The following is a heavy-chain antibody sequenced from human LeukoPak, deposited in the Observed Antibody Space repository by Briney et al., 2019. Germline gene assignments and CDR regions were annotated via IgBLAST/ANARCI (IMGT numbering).Heavy chain of an antibody. J-gene: IGHJ3*02. CDR1: GYTFTSYG. D-gene: IGHD3-22*01. Sequence: ASMKVSCKASGYTFTSYGISWVRQAPGQGLEWMGWISAYNGNTNYAQKLQGRVTMTTDTSTSTAYMELRSLRSDDTAVYYCARDTPPDSSGYYFDAFDIWGQGTMVTVSS. CDR3: ARDTPPDSSGYYFDAFDI. V-gene: IGHV1-18*01. CDR2: ISAYNGNT.